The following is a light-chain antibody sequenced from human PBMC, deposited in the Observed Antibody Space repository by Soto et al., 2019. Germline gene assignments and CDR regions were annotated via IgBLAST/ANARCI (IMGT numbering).Light chain of an antibody. Sequence: ELVLTQSPATLSLSPGERATLSCRASQSVSSNFAWYQQRPGQAPRLLIYNASNRATGIPARFRGSGSGTDFTLIISSLEPEDFAVYYCQQGSNWPPLFGPGTKVDIK. CDR1: QSVSSN. J-gene: IGKJ3*01. CDR2: NAS. V-gene: IGKV3-11*01. CDR3: QQGSNWPPL.